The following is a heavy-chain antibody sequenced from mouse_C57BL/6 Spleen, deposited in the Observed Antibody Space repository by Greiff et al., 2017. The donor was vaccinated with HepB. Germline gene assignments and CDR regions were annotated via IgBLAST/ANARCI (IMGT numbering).Heavy chain of an antibody. CDR3: ARADYGSSPPFDV. V-gene: IGHV1-26*01. CDR1: GYTFTDYY. D-gene: IGHD1-1*01. CDR2: INPNNGGT. J-gene: IGHJ1*03. Sequence: EVQLQQSGPELVKPGASVKISCKASGYTFTDYYMNWVKQSHGKSLEWIGDINPNNGGTSYNQKFKGKATLTVDKSSSTAYMELRSLTSEDSAVYYCARADYGSSPPFDVWGTGTTVTVSS.